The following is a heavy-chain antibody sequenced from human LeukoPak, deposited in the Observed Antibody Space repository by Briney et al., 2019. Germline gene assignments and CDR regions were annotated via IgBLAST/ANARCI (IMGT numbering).Heavy chain of an antibody. CDR3: ARAAYGDYFYV. D-gene: IGHD3-10*01. V-gene: IGHV1-46*01. Sequence: ASVKVSCKASGYTFTGYYMHWVRQAPGQGLEWMGVINPSGGSTTYAQNFQDRVTMTRDTSTSTVYMELSSLRSEDTAVYYCARAAYGDYFYVWGQGTLVTVTS. CDR1: GYTFTGYY. CDR2: INPSGGST. J-gene: IGHJ4*02.